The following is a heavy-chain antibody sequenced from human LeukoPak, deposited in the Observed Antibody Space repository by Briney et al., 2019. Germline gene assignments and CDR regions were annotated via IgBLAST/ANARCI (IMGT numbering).Heavy chain of an antibody. Sequence: GGSLRLSCAASGFTFSSYGMHWARQAPGKGLEWVAVIWYDGSNKYYADSVKGRFTISRDNSKNTLYLQMNSLRAEDTAVYYCARGGVDYYDSSGYHFSYFDYWGQGTLVTVSS. J-gene: IGHJ4*02. V-gene: IGHV3-33*01. D-gene: IGHD3-22*01. CDR2: IWYDGSNK. CDR3: ARGGVDYYDSSGYHFSYFDY. CDR1: GFTFSSYG.